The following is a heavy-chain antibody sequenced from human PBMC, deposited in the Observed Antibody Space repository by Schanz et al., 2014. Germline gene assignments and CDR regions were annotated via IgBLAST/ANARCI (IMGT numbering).Heavy chain of an antibody. CDR1: GYTFNNHG. J-gene: IGHJ4*02. CDR2: INPSGGST. Sequence: QVQLVQSGAEVKKPGASATVSCKASGYTFNNHGISWVRQATGQGLEWMGIINPSGGSTSYAQNFQGRLTVTRDTSTSTVNRELSSLRSEYATVYYCARGGFFDSTSFDSWGQGTLVTVSS. D-gene: IGHD2-2*01. V-gene: IGHV1-46*02. CDR3: ARGGFFDSTSFDS.